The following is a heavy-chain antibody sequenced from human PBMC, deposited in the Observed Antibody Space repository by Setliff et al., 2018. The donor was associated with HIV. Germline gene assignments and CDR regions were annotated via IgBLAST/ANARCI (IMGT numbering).Heavy chain of an antibody. CDR2: IYYSGSP. CDR1: GGSISSGSYY. J-gene: IGHJ4*02. Sequence: SETLSLTCTVSGGSISSGSYYWSWIRQPPGKGLEWIGSIYYSGSPHYNPSLKSRVTIGMDTSKNQVSLTLSSVTAVDTAVYYCARFCSGGSCPDYWGQGTLVTVSS. D-gene: IGHD2-15*01. CDR3: ARFCSGGSCPDY. V-gene: IGHV4-39*07.